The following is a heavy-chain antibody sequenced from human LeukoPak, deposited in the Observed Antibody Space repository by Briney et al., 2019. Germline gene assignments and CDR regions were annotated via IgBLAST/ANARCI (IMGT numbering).Heavy chain of an antibody. CDR1: GFTFSRYA. CDR3: TRDHIISTSDAFDV. V-gene: IGHV3-30-3*01. Sequence: GGSLRLSCAASGFTFSRYAMHWVRQTPGKGLEWVAITSYDGGNKFYTDSVKGRFTISRDNSKNTLYLQMNTLRPEDTAVYYCTRDHIISTSDAFDVWGQGTVVTVSS. D-gene: IGHD3-22*01. CDR2: TSYDGGNK. J-gene: IGHJ3*01.